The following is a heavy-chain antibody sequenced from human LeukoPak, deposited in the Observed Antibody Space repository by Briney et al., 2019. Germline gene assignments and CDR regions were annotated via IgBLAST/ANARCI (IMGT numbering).Heavy chain of an antibody. V-gene: IGHV4-39*07. CDR2: IYSRGST. J-gene: IGHJ5*02. CDR1: GGSISSSNYY. D-gene: IGHD4-17*01. Sequence: SETLSLTCIVSGGSISSSNYYWGWIRQSPGKGLEWIGSIYSRGSTYYNPSLKSRVIVSSDMSKNQFSLMLNSVTAADTAVYYCASRLVYDYGDYGWFDPWGQGTLVTVSS. CDR3: ASRLVYDYGDYGWFDP.